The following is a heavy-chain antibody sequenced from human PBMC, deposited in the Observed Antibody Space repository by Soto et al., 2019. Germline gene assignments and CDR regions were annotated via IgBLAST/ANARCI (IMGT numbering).Heavy chain of an antibody. V-gene: IGHV4-39*01. CDR2: FHYSGST. CDR3: ARLGGYCSGTSCYGYYGMDV. CDR1: GGSISSGPYS. Sequence: SETLSLTCTVSGGSISSGPYSWGWILHPPGKGLEWIGTFHYSGSTYYSPSLESRVTISVDTSKNQFSLKVSSVTAADTAVYYCARLGGYCSGTSCYGYYGMDVWGQGTTVTVSS. D-gene: IGHD2-2*01. J-gene: IGHJ6*02.